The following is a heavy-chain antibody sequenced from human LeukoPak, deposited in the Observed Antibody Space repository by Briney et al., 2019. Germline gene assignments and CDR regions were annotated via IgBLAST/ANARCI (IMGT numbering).Heavy chain of an antibody. D-gene: IGHD1-26*01. Sequence: GGSLRLSCAASGFTFSRYAMSWVRRAPGKGREGVSAISGSGGSTYYADSVKGRFTISRDNSKNSLYLPMNSARAADTAVYYCAKSGLVPELYDYWGQGTLVTVSS. CDR2: ISGSGGST. CDR3: AKSGLVPELYDY. CDR1: GFTFSRYA. V-gene: IGHV3-23*01. J-gene: IGHJ4*02.